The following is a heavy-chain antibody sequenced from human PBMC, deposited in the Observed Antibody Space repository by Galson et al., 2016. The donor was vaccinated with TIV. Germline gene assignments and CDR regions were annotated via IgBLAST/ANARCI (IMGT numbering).Heavy chain of an antibody. J-gene: IGHJ3*02. V-gene: IGHV3-23*01. CDR3: AKRMNYGGAAFEN. CDR1: GFTFNNYA. D-gene: IGHD4-23*01. CDR2: ISGSGGIT. Sequence: SLRLSCAASGFTFNNYAMHWVRQAPGKGLEWVSGISGSGGITYFADSVRGRFTISRDNSRNTLYLLLNSLRAEDTAVYYCAKRMNYGGAAFENWGQGKIVTVSS.